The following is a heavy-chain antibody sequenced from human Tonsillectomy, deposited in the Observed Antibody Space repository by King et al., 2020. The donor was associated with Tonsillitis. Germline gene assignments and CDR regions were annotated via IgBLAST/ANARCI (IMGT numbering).Heavy chain of an antibody. J-gene: IGHJ5*02. CDR2: IDWDDEK. CDR1: GFSLSTDEMR. Sequence: TLKESGPALVKPTQTLTLTCTFSGFSLSTDEMRVSWVRQPPGNALEWLARIDWDDEKFYSTSLKTRLTISRDTSKNQVVLRMTNIDPGDTATYYCTRSQAGSNWFDPWGRGTLVTVSS. CDR3: TRSQAGSNWFDP. V-gene: IGHV2-70*04.